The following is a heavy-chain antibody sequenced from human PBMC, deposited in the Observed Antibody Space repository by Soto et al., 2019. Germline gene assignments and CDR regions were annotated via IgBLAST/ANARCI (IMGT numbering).Heavy chain of an antibody. Sequence: GGSLRLSCAASGFTFSDYYMSWIRQAPGKGLEWVSYISSSGSIIYYADSVKGRFTISRDSAKNSLYLLMNSLRADDTAVYYCARDFDYYDTSGYYYGLFDYWGQGTLVTVSS. CDR2: ISSSGSII. CDR3: ARDFDYYDTSGYYYGLFDY. V-gene: IGHV3-11*01. J-gene: IGHJ4*02. CDR1: GFTFSDYY. D-gene: IGHD3-22*01.